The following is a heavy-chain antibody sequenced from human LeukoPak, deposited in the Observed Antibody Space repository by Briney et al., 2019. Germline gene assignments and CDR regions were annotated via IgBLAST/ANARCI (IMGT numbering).Heavy chain of an antibody. CDR2: INHSGST. J-gene: IGHJ4*02. V-gene: IGHV4-34*01. CDR1: GGSFSGYY. Sequence: SETLSLTCAVYGGSFSGYYWSWIRQPPGKGLEWIGEINHSGSTNYNPSLKSRVTISVDTSKNQFSLKLSSVTAADTAVYYCARHGPYYYDSSGPLRPRYYFDYWGQGTLVTVSS. CDR3: ARHGPYYYDSSGPLRPRYYFDY. D-gene: IGHD3-22*01.